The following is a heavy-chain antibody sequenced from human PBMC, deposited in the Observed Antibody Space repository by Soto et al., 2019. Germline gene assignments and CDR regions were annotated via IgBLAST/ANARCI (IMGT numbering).Heavy chain of an antibody. V-gene: IGHV3-64D*06. J-gene: IGHJ5*02. CDR3: VKEGAGYSFSWFDP. CDR1: GFTFSSYA. Sequence: EVQLVESGGGLVQPGGSLRLSCSASGFTFSSYAMHWVRQAPGKGLEYVSAISSNEGSTYYADSVKGRFTISRDNSKNTLYLQMSSLRAEDTAVYYCVKEGAGYSFSWFDPWGQGTLVTVSS. D-gene: IGHD5-18*01. CDR2: ISSNEGST.